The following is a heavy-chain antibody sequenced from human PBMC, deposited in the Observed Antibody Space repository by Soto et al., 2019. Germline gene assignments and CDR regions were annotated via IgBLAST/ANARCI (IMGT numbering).Heavy chain of an antibody. CDR1: GFTFSSYG. V-gene: IGHV3-33*01. J-gene: IGHJ4*02. Sequence: QVQLVESGGGVVQPGRSLRLSCAASGFTFSSYGMHWVRQAPGKGLEWVAVIWYDGSNKYYADSVKGRFTISRDNSKNTLYLQMNSLRAEDTAVYCCARDGSGWDYFDYWGQGTLVTVSS. CDR2: IWYDGSNK. CDR3: ARDGSGWDYFDY. D-gene: IGHD6-19*01.